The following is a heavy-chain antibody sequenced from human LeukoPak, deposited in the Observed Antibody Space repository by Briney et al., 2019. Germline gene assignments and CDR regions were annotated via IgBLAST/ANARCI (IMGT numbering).Heavy chain of an antibody. Sequence: ASVKVSCKASGYTFTSYAMNWVRQYPGQGIEWMGWINTNTGNPTYAQGFTGRFVFSLDTSVSTAYLQISSLKAEDTAVYYCARELVYYDILTGYYYYYMDVWGKGTTVTVSS. CDR1: GYTFTSYA. J-gene: IGHJ6*03. V-gene: IGHV7-4-1*02. CDR2: INTNTGNP. D-gene: IGHD3-9*01. CDR3: ARELVYYDILTGYYYYYMDV.